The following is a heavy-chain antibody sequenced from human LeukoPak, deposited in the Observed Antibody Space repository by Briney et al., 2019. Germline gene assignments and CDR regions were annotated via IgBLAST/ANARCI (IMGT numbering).Heavy chain of an antibody. CDR3: ARVPGYSSSWFDY. CDR2: ISSSSSYI. J-gene: IGHJ4*02. V-gene: IGHV3-21*01. CDR1: EFTVSSDS. D-gene: IGHD6-13*01. Sequence: GGSLRLSCAASEFTVSSDSMNWVRQAPGKGLEWVSSISSSSSYIYYADSVKGRFTISRDNAKNSLYLQMNSLRAEDTAVYYCARVPGYSSSWFDYWGQGTLVTVSS.